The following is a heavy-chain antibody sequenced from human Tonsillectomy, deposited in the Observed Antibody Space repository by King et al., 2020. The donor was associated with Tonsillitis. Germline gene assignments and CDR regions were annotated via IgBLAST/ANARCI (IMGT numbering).Heavy chain of an antibody. J-gene: IGHJ3*02. CDR2: IRSKAYGGTT. CDR3: TRGNGVSLWFGDPQAFDI. CDR1: GFTFGDYA. Sequence: VQLVESGGGLVQPGRSLRLSCTASGFTFGDYAMSWVRQAPGKGLEWVGFIRSKAYGGTTEYAASVKGRFTISRDDSKSIAYLQMNSLKTEDTAVYYCTRGNGVSLWFGDPQAFDIWGQGTMVTVSS. D-gene: IGHD3-10*01. V-gene: IGHV3-49*04.